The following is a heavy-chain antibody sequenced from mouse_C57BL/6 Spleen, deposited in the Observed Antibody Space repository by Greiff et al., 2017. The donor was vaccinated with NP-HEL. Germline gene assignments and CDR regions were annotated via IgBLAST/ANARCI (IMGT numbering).Heavy chain of an antibody. CDR2: IDPENGDT. CDR1: GFNIKDDY. V-gene: IGHV14-4*01. D-gene: IGHD2-4*01. Sequence: VQLKQSGAELVRPGASVKLSCTASGFNIKDDYMHWVKQRPEQGLEWIGWIDPENGDTEYASKFQGKATITADTSSNTAYLQLSSLTSEDTAVYYCTTRDDYDPYWGQGTTLTVSS. CDR3: TTRDDYDPY. J-gene: IGHJ2*01.